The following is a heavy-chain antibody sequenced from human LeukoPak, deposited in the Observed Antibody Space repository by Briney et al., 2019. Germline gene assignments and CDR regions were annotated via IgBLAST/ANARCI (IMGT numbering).Heavy chain of an antibody. CDR3: ARLPSYYYYMDV. Sequence: GSLRLSCAASGFTFSSYWMSWVRQAPGKGLEWIGSIYYSGSTYYNPSLKSRVTISVDTSKNQFSLKLSSVTAADTAVYYCARLPSYYYYMDVWGKGTTVTVSS. CDR1: GFTFSSYW. CDR2: IYYSGST. J-gene: IGHJ6*03. V-gene: IGHV4-39*01.